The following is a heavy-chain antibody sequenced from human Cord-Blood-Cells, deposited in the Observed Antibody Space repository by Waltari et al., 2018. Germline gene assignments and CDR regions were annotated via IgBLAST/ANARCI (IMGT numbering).Heavy chain of an antibody. CDR2: MNPNSGNT. CDR1: GYTFTSYD. D-gene: IGHD3-3*01. CDR3: AREGASYYDFWSGYRNWFDP. V-gene: IGHV1-8*01. J-gene: IGHJ5*02. Sequence: QVQLVQSGAEVKKPGASVKVSCKASGYTFTSYDINWVRQATGQGLEWMGWMNPNSGNTGYAQKFQGRGTMTRNTSISTAYMELSSLRSEDTAVYYCAREGASYYDFWSGYRNWFDPWGQGTLVTVSS.